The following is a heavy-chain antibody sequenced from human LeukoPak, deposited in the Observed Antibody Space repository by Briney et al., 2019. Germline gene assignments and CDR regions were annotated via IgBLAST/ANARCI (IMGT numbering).Heavy chain of an antibody. CDR2: IYPGDSET. CDR3: ARLSGSWFIGYFDY. D-gene: IGHD3-10*01. J-gene: IGHJ4*02. Sequence: GESLKISCKGSAVTFNNYWIGWVRQLPGKGLDWMGIIYPGDSETRYSPSFQGQVTISADKSISTAYLQWSSLKASDTAMYYCARLSGSWFIGYFDYWGQGTLATVSS. CDR1: AVTFNNYW. V-gene: IGHV5-51*01.